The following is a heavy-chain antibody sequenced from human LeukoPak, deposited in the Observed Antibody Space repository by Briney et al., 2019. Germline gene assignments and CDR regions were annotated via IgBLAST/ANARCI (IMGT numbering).Heavy chain of an antibody. Sequence: GGSLRLSCAASGFTFSSYGMHWVRQAPGKGLEWVAVLSYDGTTEYYADSVRGRFTISRDNSKNTLYLQMNSLRVEDTAVYFCARGDMKRQWLVQNHDYWGQGTLVTVSS. CDR1: GFTFSSYG. D-gene: IGHD6-19*01. J-gene: IGHJ4*02. CDR2: LSYDGTTE. V-gene: IGHV3-30*03. CDR3: ARGDMKRQWLVQNHDY.